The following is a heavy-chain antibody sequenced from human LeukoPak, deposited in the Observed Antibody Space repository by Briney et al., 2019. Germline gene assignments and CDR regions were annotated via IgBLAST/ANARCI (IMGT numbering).Heavy chain of an antibody. D-gene: IGHD3-3*01. CDR3: AVGKVGIFGVVRYFDY. CDR1: GGTFSSYA. J-gene: IGHJ4*02. Sequence: SVKVSCKASGGTFSSYAISWVRQAAGQGLEWMGRIIPIFGTANYAQKFQGRVTITTDESTSTAYMELSSLRSEDTAVYYCAVGKVGIFGVVRYFDYWGQGTLVTVSS. V-gene: IGHV1-69*05. CDR2: IIPIFGTA.